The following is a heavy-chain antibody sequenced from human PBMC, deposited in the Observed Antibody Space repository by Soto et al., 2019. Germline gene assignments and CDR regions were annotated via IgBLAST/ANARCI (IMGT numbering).Heavy chain of an antibody. CDR2: IYWDDDK. Sequence: QITLKESGPTLVKPTQTLTLTCTFSGFSLSTSGVGVGWIRQPPGKALEWLALIYWDDDKRDSPFLKSRLTPXKXTXXNPVFLTMTNMDPVDTATYYCAHSPYSSSSYYFDYWGQGTLVTVSS. CDR1: GFSLSTSGVG. V-gene: IGHV2-5*02. J-gene: IGHJ4*02. D-gene: IGHD6-6*01. CDR3: AHSPYSSSSYYFDY.